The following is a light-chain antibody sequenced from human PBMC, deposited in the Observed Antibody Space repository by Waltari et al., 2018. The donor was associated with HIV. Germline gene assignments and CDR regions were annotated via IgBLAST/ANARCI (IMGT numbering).Light chain of an antibody. Sequence: QSVLTQPPSASGTPGQRVTISCSGSSSNIGRNYVYWYQQLPGTAPKLLIYTNNRRPYGVPDRLSGSKSGTSASLAISGLRSEDEADYYCAAWNDRLSGYVFGTGTKVTV. CDR1: SSNIGRNY. J-gene: IGLJ1*01. CDR3: AAWNDRLSGYV. CDR2: TNN. V-gene: IGLV1-47*01.